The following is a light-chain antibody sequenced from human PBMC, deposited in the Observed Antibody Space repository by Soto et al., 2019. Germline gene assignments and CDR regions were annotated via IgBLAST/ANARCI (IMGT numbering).Light chain of an antibody. Sequence: QSVLTQPPSVAGAPGQSGTVSCAWSSSNIGASYDVHWYQQLPGTAPKVVIYGSGNRPSGVPDRFSGSKSGTSASLAIAGLQAEDEADYYCPSYDSSLSGYVFGTATKVTVL. CDR2: GSG. V-gene: IGLV1-40*01. CDR1: SSNIGASYD. CDR3: PSYDSSLSGYV. J-gene: IGLJ1*01.